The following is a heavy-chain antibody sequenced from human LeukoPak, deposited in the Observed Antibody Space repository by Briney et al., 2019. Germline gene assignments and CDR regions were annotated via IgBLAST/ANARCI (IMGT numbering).Heavy chain of an antibody. J-gene: IGHJ4*02. V-gene: IGHV4-39*01. CDR3: ARHPNLRFLEWLLES. CDR1: GDSISSGSYY. CDR2: IFNGGST. D-gene: IGHD3-3*01. Sequence: SETLSLTCTVSGDSISSGSYYWGWIRQPRGKGLEWIGNIFNGGSTYYNPSLKSRVTLSVDTSKNQFSLKLSSVTAADTAVYYCARHPNLRFLEWLLESWGQGTLVTVSS.